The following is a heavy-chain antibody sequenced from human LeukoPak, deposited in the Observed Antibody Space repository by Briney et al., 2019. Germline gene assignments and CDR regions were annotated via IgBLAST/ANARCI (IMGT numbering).Heavy chain of an antibody. Sequence: KPGASVKVSCKASGYTFISYGISWVRQAPGQGLEWMGWISGYNGNRNYAQKVQGRVTLTTDTSTSTAYMELRSLRSDDTAVYYCAKGGYCSSNRCDRPRSKWFDPWGQGTLVTVSS. CDR1: GYTFISYG. J-gene: IGHJ5*02. V-gene: IGHV1-18*01. CDR3: AKGGYCSSNRCDRPRSKWFDP. D-gene: IGHD2-2*01. CDR2: ISGYNGNR.